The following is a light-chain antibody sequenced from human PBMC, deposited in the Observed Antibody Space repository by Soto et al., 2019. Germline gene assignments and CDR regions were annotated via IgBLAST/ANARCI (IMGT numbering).Light chain of an antibody. CDR1: SSNIGAGYD. J-gene: IGLJ2*01. Sequence: QSVLTQPPSVSGAPGQRVTISCTGSSSNIGAGYDVHWYLQLPGTAPKLLIYGNMNRPSGVPDRFSGSKSGTSASLAITGLQAEDEADYYCQSYDSSLTSVVFGGGTKVTVL. V-gene: IGLV1-40*01. CDR2: GNM. CDR3: QSYDSSLTSVV.